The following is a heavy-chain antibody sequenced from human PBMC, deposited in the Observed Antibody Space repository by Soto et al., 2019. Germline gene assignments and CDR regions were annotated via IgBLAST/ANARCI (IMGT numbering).Heavy chain of an antibody. D-gene: IGHD6-13*01. CDR2: ISDDGSNK. CDR1: GFTFSSYW. Sequence: PGGSLRLSCAASGFTFSSYWMSWVRQAPGKGLEWVAVISDDGSNKYYADSVKGRFTISRDNSKNTLYLQMNSLRAEDTAVYYCARDRFASSWSYFDYWGQGTPVTVSS. CDR3: ARDRFASSWSYFDY. J-gene: IGHJ4*02. V-gene: IGHV3-30-3*01.